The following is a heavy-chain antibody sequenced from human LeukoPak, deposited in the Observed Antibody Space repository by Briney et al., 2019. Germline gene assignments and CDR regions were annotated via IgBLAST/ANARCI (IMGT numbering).Heavy chain of an antibody. V-gene: IGHV1-18*01. Sequence: GASVKVSCKASGYTFTSYGISWVRQAPGQGLEGMGWISAYNGNTNYAQKLQGRVTMTTDTSTSTAYMELRSLRSDDTAVYYCARDQAITFGGVIVNPYYFDYWGQGTLVTVSS. CDR2: ISAYNGNT. J-gene: IGHJ4*02. CDR1: GYTFTSYG. CDR3: ARDQAITFGGVIVNPYYFDY. D-gene: IGHD3-16*02.